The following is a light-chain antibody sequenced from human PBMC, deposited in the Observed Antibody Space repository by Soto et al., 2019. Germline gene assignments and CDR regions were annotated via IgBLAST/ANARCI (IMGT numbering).Light chain of an antibody. Sequence: QSALTQPASVSGSPGQSSTISCTGTSDDVGGHNYVSWYQQHPGKSPKRVIYDGSNRPSAVSNRFSGSKSGNTASLTISGLEAEDEADYYCSSYASSSTVVFGGGTKLTVL. V-gene: IGLV2-14*01. CDR2: DGS. CDR1: SDDVGGHNY. CDR3: SSYASSSTVV. J-gene: IGLJ2*01.